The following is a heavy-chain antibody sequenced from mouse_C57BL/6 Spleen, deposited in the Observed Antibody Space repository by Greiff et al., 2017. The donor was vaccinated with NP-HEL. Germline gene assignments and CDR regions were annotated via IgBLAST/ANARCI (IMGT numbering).Heavy chain of an antibody. CDR1: GYTFTDYY. CDR3: ARSGASYDYRNAMDY. V-gene: IGHV1-76*01. J-gene: IGHJ4*01. D-gene: IGHD2-4*01. CDR2: IYPGSGNT. Sequence: QVQLQQSGAELVRPGASVKLSCKASGYTFTDYYINWVKQRPGQGLEWIARIYPGSGNTYYNEKFKGKATLTAEKSSSTAYMQLSSLTSEDSAVYFCARSGASYDYRNAMDYWGQGTSVTVSS.